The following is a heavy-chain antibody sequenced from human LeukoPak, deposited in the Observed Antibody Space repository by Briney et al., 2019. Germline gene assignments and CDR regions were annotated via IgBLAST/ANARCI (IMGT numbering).Heavy chain of an antibody. CDR1: GFTFSSYA. Sequence: GGSLRLSCAASGFTFSSYAMSWVSQAPGKGLEWVSAISGSGGSTYYADSVKGRFTISRDNSKNTLYLQMNSLRAEDTAVYYCAKDLRGEITIAAAGTGGTDAFDIWGQGTMVTVSS. CDR2: ISGSGGST. D-gene: IGHD6-13*01. V-gene: IGHV3-23*01. J-gene: IGHJ3*02. CDR3: AKDLRGEITIAAAGTGGTDAFDI.